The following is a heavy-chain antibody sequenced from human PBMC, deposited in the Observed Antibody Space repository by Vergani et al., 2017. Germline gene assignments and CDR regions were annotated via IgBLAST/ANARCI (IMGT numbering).Heavy chain of an antibody. CDR2: ISSSSSYI. V-gene: IGHV3-21*01. D-gene: IGHD4-17*01. CDR3: ARDRDGDYSSYGMDV. Sequence: EVQLVESGGGLVKPGGSLRLSCAVSGFTFSSCSMNWVRQAPGKGLEWVSSISSSSSYISYADSVKGRFTISRDNAKNSLYLQMNSLRAEDTAVYYCARDRDGDYSSYGMDVWGQGTTVTVSS. CDR1: GFTFSSCS. J-gene: IGHJ6*02.